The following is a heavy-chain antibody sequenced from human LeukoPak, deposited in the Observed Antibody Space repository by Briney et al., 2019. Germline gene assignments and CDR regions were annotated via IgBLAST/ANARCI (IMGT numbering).Heavy chain of an antibody. D-gene: IGHD6-19*01. CDR3: ASPKMSRVSLAVAGTWSAFDI. CDR2: FDPEDDET. J-gene: IGHJ3*02. Sequence: RASVKVSCKVSGYTLTELSMHWVRQAPGKGLEWMGGFDPEDDETVYAQKFQGRVTMTEDTSTDTAYMELSSLRSEDTAVYYCASPKMSRVSLAVAGTWSAFDIWGQGTMVTVSS. CDR1: GYTLTELS. V-gene: IGHV1-24*01.